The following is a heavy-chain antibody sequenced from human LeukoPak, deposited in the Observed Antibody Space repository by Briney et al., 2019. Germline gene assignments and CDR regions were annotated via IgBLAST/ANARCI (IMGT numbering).Heavy chain of an antibody. D-gene: IGHD1-26*01. CDR3: ARTAGHGGSYYFDY. CDR2: ISSSSSYI. J-gene: IGHJ4*02. V-gene: IGHV3-21*01. Sequence: GGSLRLSCAASGFTFSSYSMNWVRQAPGKGLEWVSSISSSSSYIYYADSVKGRFTISRDNAKNSLYLQMNSLRAKDTAVYYCARTAGHGGSYYFDYWGQGTLVTVSS. CDR1: GFTFSSYS.